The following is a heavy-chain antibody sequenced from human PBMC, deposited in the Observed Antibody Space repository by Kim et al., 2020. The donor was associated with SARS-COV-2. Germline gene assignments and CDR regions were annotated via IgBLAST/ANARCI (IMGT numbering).Heavy chain of an antibody. CDR1: GFTFSNAW. J-gene: IGHJ4*02. CDR2: IKSKTDGGTT. CDR3: TTDRANLWFGELWY. Sequence: GGSLRLSCAASGFTFSNAWMSWVRQAPGKGLEWVGRIKSKTDGGTTDYAAPVKGRFTISRDDSKNTLYLQMNSLKTEDTAVYYCTTDRANLWFGELWYWGQGTLVTVSS. D-gene: IGHD3-10*01. V-gene: IGHV3-15*01.